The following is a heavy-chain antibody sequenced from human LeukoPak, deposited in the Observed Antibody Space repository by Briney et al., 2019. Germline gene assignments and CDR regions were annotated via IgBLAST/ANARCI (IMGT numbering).Heavy chain of an antibody. D-gene: IGHD2-15*01. V-gene: IGHV3-66*01. CDR1: GFTVRSNY. CDR3: ARVVVEVTDYFDY. Sequence: PGGSLRLSCAASGFTVRSNYMSWVRQAPGKGLEWVSVIYSGGSTYYADSVKGRFTISRDNSKNTLYLQMNSLRAEDTAVYYCARVVVEVTDYFDYWGQGTLVTVSS. CDR2: IYSGGST. J-gene: IGHJ4*02.